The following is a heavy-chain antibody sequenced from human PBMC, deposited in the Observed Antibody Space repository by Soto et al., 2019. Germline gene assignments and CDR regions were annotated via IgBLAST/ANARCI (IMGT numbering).Heavy chain of an antibody. Sequence: PSDPLSLTCTVSDGSIRGSYWRWIRQNPGKVLEWVGYIHYSGSTNYNPFLKSRVTMSVDSAKNQFSLQLSSVTAADTAVYFCTKYRRTDAEGYSLDYWGQGALVTVSS. CDR3: TKYRRTDAEGYSLDY. V-gene: IGHV4-59*07. CDR1: DGSIRGSY. D-gene: IGHD2-15*01. J-gene: IGHJ4*02. CDR2: IHYSGST.